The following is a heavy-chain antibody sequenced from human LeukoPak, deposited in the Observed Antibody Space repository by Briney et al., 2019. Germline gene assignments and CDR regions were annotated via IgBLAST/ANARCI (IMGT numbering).Heavy chain of an antibody. Sequence: GASVKVSCKASGYTFTSYYMHWVRQAPGQGLEWMGIINPSGGSTSYAQKFQGRVTITRDTSASTAYMELSSLRSEDTAVYYCATLSYSSSWEFDYWGQGTLVTVSS. CDR2: INPSGGST. V-gene: IGHV1-46*01. J-gene: IGHJ4*02. D-gene: IGHD6-13*01. CDR1: GYTFTSYY. CDR3: ATLSYSSSWEFDY.